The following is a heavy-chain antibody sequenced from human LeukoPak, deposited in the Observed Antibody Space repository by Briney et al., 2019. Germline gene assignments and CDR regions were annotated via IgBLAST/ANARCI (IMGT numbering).Heavy chain of an antibody. Sequence: ASVKVSCKASGFTFTNYYVHWVRQAPGQGLEWMGIMYPSGGSTRSAQKFQGRLIVTRDTSTSTVYMQLSSLRSEDTAMYYCARATSPIAYDWNSWGQGTLVTVSS. D-gene: IGHD5-12*01. V-gene: IGHV1-46*01. CDR2: MYPSGGST. J-gene: IGHJ4*02. CDR1: GFTFTNYY. CDR3: ARATSPIAYDWNS.